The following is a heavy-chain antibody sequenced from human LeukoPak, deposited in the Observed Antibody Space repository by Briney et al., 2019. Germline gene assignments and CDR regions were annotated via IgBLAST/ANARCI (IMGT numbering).Heavy chain of an antibody. CDR1: GGSISSLY. J-gene: IGHJ4*02. V-gene: IGHV4-59*08. CDR3: ARHRAYSSSSPFDY. D-gene: IGHD6-6*01. CDR2: IYYTRST. Sequence: SETLSLTCSVSGGSISSLYWSWIRQPPGKGLGRIGHIYYTRSTNYNPSLKSRVTMFVDMSKNQFSLRLSSVTAADTAVDYCARHRAYSSSSPFDYWGQGTLVTVSS.